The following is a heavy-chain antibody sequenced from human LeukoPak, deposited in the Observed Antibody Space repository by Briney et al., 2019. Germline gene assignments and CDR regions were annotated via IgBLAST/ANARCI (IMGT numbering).Heavy chain of an antibody. CDR2: IYYSGST. D-gene: IGHD3-10*01. J-gene: IGHJ5*02. V-gene: IGHV4-59*08. CDR3: ARHGGVLVRGERGNWFDP. CDR1: GGSISSYY. Sequence: SGTLSLTCTVSGGSISSYYWSWIRQPPGKGLEWIGYIYYSGSTNYNPSLKSRVTISVDTSKNQFSLKLSSVTAADTAVYYCARHGGVLVRGERGNWFDPWGQGTLVTVSS.